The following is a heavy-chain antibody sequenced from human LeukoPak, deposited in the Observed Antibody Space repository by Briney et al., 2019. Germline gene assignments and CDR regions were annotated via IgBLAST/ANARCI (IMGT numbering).Heavy chain of an antibody. CDR2: IYYSGST. CDR1: GGSISSSSYY. CDR3: ARHANPTHVLRYFDWLLYWFDP. V-gene: IGHV4-39*01. Sequence: SETLSLTCTVSGGSISSSSYYWGWIRQPPGTGLEWIGSIYYSGSTYYNPSLKSRVTISVDTSKNQFSLKLSSVTAADTAVYYCARHANPTHVLRYFDWLLYWFDPWGQGTLVTVSS. D-gene: IGHD3-9*01. J-gene: IGHJ5*02.